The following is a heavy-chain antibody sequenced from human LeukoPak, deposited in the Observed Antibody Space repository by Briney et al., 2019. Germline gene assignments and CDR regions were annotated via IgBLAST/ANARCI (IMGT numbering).Heavy chain of an antibody. D-gene: IGHD4-23*01. CDR2: INPNSGGT. CDR1: GYTFTGYY. V-gene: IGHV1-2*02. Sequence: ASVTVSCKASGYTFTGYYMHWVRQAPGQGLEWMGWINPNSGGTNYAQKFQGRVTMTRDTSISTAYMELSRLRSDDTAVYYCARVPNDYGGTVALYYFDYWGQGTLVTVSS. J-gene: IGHJ4*02. CDR3: ARVPNDYGGTVALYYFDY.